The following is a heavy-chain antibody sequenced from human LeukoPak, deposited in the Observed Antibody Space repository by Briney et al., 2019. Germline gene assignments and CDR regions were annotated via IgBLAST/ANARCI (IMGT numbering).Heavy chain of an antibody. J-gene: IGHJ3*02. CDR3: ASEDYYGSGSYRSLAFDI. V-gene: IGHV1-69*13. CDR1: GGTFSSYA. CDR2: IIPIFGTA. D-gene: IGHD3-10*01. Sequence: ASVKVSCKASGGTFSSYAISWVRQAPGQGLEWMGGIIPIFGTANYAQKFQGRVTITADESTSTAYMELSSLRSEDTAVYYCASEDYYGSGSYRSLAFDIWGQGTTVTVSS.